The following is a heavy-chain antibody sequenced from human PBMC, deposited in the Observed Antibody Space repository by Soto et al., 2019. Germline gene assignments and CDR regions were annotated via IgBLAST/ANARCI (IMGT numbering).Heavy chain of an antibody. CDR2: IYHSGST. J-gene: IGHJ4*02. V-gene: IGHV4-30-2*01. CDR3: ARGPPLGY. CDR1: GGSISGGGYS. Sequence: QLQLQESGSGLVKPPQTLSLTSAVSGGSISGGGYSWSWSRKPQGKGLECIGYIYHSGSTYYSPSLKSRVTISVDRSKNQFSLKLSSVTAADTAVYYCARGPPLGYWGQGTLVTVSS.